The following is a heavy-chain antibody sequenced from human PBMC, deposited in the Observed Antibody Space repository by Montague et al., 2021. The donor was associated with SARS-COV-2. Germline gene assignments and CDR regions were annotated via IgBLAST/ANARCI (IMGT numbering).Heavy chain of an antibody. V-gene: IGHV3-9*01. CDR2: IRGNSASI. CDR1: GFTFSAYA. J-gene: IGHJ6*03. Sequence: SLRLSCAASGFTFSAYAMHWVRQAPGKGLEWVSRIRGNSASIDYADSVKGRFTISRDNAKNSLYLQMNSLRAEDTALYYCAKDYQCGFYYMDVWGKGTTVTVSS. CDR3: AKDYQCGFYYMDV. D-gene: IGHD3-3*01.